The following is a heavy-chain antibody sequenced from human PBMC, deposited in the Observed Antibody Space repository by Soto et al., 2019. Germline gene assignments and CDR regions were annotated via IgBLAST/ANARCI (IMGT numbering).Heavy chain of an antibody. J-gene: IGHJ6*02. Sequence: EASVKVSCKASGYTFTGYYMHWVRQAPGQGLEWMGWINPNSGGTNYAQKFQGWVTMTRDTSISTAYMELSRLRSDDTAVYYCARDIRMGHVDTAMVDDYYYYGMDVWGQGTTVTVSS. CDR2: INPNSGGT. V-gene: IGHV1-2*04. D-gene: IGHD5-18*01. CDR3: ARDIRMGHVDTAMVDDYYYYGMDV. CDR1: GYTFTGYY.